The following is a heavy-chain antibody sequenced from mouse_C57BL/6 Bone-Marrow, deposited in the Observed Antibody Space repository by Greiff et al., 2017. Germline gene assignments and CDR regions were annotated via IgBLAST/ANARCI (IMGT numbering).Heavy chain of an antibody. CDR1: GFTFSSYG. CDR2: ISSGGSYT. V-gene: IGHV5-6*01. CDR3: ASTRTGVYFDY. Sequence: EVQLVESGGDLVKPGGSLKLSCAASGFTFSSYGMSWVRQTPDKRLEWVATISSGGSYTYYPDNVKGRFTISRDNAKNTLYLQMSSLKSEDTAMYYCASTRTGVYFDYWGQGTTLTVSS. J-gene: IGHJ2*01. D-gene: IGHD4-1*02.